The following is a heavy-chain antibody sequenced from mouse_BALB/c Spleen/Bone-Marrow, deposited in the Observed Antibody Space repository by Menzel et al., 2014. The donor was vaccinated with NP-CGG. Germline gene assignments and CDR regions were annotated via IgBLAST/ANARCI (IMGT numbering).Heavy chain of an antibody. CDR2: ISNGGGST. Sequence: EVKLVESGGGLVQPGGSLKLSCATSGFTFSDYYMYWVRQTPEKRLDWVAYISNGGGSTYYPDTVKGRFPISRDNAKNTLYLQMSRLKSEDTAMYYCARPTIYYDYDGYAMDYWGQGTSVTVSS. D-gene: IGHD2-4*01. J-gene: IGHJ4*01. CDR3: ARPTIYYDYDGYAMDY. V-gene: IGHV5-12*02. CDR1: GFTFSDYY.